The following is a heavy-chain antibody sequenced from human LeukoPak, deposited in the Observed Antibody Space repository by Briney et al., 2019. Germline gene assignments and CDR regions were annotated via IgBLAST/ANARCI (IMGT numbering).Heavy chain of an antibody. CDR2: IYHSGST. J-gene: IGHJ6*04. Sequence: SETLSLTCAVSGYSISSGYYWGWIRQPPGKGLEWIGSIYHSGSTLYNPSLKSRVTISVDTSKTQFSLNLSSVTAADTAVYYCARDAGSSSGGGSGMDVWGKGTTVTVSS. CDR1: GYSISSGYY. CDR3: ARDAGSSSGGGSGMDV. D-gene: IGHD6-13*01. V-gene: IGHV4-38-2*02.